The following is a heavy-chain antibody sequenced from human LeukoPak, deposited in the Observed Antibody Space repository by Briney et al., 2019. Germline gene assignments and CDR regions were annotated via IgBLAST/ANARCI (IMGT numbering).Heavy chain of an antibody. CDR1: GGSFSSEA. CDR2: IIPIFGTA. J-gene: IGHJ4*02. CDR3: GRKAGDCGGGSCYSIDY. Sequence: SVKVSCKAFGGSFSSEAISWVRQAPGQGLEWTGGIIPIFGTANYAQKFQGRVTITTDESTSTAYMEVSSLRSEDTAVYYCGRKAGDCGGGSCYSIDYWGQGTLVTVSS. V-gene: IGHV1-69*05. D-gene: IGHD2-15*01.